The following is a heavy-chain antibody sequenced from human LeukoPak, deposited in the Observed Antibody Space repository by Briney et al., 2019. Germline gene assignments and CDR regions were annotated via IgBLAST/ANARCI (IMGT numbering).Heavy chain of an antibody. V-gene: IGHV1-69*04. CDR3: ASTHILAYCGGDCYSAVFDY. D-gene: IGHD2-21*02. J-gene: IGHJ4*02. CDR1: GGTFSSYA. Sequence: ASVKVSCKASGGTFSSYAISWVRQAPGQGLEWMGRIIPILGIANYAQKFQGRVTITADKSTSTAYMELSSLRSEDTAVYYCASTHILAYCGGDCYSAVFDYWGQGTLVTVSS. CDR2: IIPILGIA.